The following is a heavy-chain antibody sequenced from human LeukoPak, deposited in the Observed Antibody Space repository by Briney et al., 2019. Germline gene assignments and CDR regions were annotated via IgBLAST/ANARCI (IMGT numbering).Heavy chain of an antibody. V-gene: IGHV1-69*04. D-gene: IGHD4-23*01. CDR1: GGTFSSYA. CDR2: IIPILGIA. J-gene: IGHJ6*02. CDR3: ARVDGGILDV. Sequence: SVKVSCKASGGTFSSYAISWVRQAPGQGLEWMGRIIPILGIANYAQKFQGRVTITADKSTSAAYMELSSLRSEDTAVYYCARVDGGILDVWGQGTTVTVSS.